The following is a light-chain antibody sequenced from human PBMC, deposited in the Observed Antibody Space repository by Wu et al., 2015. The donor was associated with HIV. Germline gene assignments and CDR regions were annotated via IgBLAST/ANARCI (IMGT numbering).Light chain of an antibody. Sequence: AIQLTQSPSSLSASVGDRVTITCRASQGISSALAWYQQKPGKAPKLLIYDASSLESGVPSRFSGSGSGTDFTLTISSLQPEDFATYSCQQYYSNPQYSFGQGTKLEIK. CDR2: DAS. V-gene: IGKV1-13*02. J-gene: IGKJ2*03. CDR1: QGISSA. CDR3: QQYYSNPQYS.